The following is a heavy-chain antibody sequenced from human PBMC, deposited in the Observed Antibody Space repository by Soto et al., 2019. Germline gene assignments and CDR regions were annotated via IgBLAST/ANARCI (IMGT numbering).Heavy chain of an antibody. J-gene: IGHJ5*02. D-gene: IGHD5-18*01. CDR3: ARDIFAEYTHHWFDP. Sequence: ASVKVSCKASGYTFSSLTIHWVRQAPGQRLEWMGWINGGNGDTKYSQKFQDRVTITRDTSASTAYIELSSLRSEDTAAYYCARDIFAEYTHHWFDPWGQGTLVTVSS. CDR2: INGGNGDT. V-gene: IGHV1-3*01. CDR1: GYTFSSLT.